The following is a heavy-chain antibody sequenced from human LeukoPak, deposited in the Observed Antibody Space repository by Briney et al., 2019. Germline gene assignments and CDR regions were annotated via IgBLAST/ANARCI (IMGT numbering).Heavy chain of an antibody. D-gene: IGHD3-3*01. J-gene: IGHJ5*02. CDR1: GYTFTGYY. V-gene: IGHV1-2*02. CDR3: ARVRFLEWLSPEYNWFDP. CDR2: INPNSGGT. Sequence: GASVKVTCTAAGYTFTGYYMHWVRQAPGQGLEWMGWINPNSGGTNYAQKFQGRVTMTRDTSISTAYMELSRLRSDDTAVYYCARVRFLEWLSPEYNWFDPWGQGTLVTVSS.